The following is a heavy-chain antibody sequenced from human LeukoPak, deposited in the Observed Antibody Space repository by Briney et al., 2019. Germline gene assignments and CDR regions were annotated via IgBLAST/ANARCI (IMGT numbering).Heavy chain of an antibody. Sequence: GGSLRLSCTASGFAFRSYWMHWVRHIRGKGVMWVSRISDDGSSASYADSVKGRFTISRDDAKHTLYLQMNSLRAEDTAIYYCVRGGAGTFYWGQGTLVTVSS. CDR2: ISDDGSSA. D-gene: IGHD1-26*01. CDR1: GFAFRSYW. J-gene: IGHJ4*02. V-gene: IGHV3-74*01. CDR3: VRGGAGTFY.